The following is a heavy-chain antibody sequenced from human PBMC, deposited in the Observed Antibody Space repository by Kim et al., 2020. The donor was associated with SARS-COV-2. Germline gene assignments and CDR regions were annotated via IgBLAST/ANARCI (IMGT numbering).Heavy chain of an antibody. Sequence: SETLSLTCTVSGGSISSGGYYWSWIRQHPGKGLEWIGYIYYSGSTYYNPSLKSRVTISVDTSKNQFSLKLSSVTAADTAVYYCARDQGDYLRRYFDYWGQGTLVTVSS. J-gene: IGHJ4*02. CDR2: IYYSGST. D-gene: IGHD4-17*01. CDR3: ARDQGDYLRRYFDY. CDR1: GGSISSGGYY. V-gene: IGHV4-31*03.